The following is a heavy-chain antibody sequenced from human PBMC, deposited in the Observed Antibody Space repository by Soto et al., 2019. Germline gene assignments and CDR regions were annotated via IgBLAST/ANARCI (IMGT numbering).Heavy chain of an antibody. CDR1: GGSVSSGSYY. D-gene: IGHD6-13*01. J-gene: IGHJ4*02. CDR2: IDYSGST. CDR3: ARERSHRRIAAQTRYFDY. Sequence: QVQLQESGPGLVKPSETLSLTCTVSGGSVSSGSYYWSWIRQPPGKGLEWIGYIDYSGSTTYNPSLKSRVAISVDTSKNQFSLRLSSVTDADTAVYYCARERSHRRIAAQTRYFDYWGQGTLVTVSS. V-gene: IGHV4-61*01.